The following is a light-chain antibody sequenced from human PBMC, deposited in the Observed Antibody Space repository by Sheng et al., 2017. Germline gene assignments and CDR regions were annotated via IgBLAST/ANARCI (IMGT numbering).Light chain of an antibody. Sequence: SLVVTQPPSVAVAHGLSATMTCEGDNIGLLFVHWYQVRPGQAPVLVVYDDVDRPSGIPDRFSGSKSGHTATLTVTRVDAADEADYYCQVWDFDSDHVVFGGGTKLTVL. CDR1: NIGLLF. V-gene: IGLV3-21*02. J-gene: IGLJ2*01. CDR3: QVWDFDSDHVV. CDR2: DDV.